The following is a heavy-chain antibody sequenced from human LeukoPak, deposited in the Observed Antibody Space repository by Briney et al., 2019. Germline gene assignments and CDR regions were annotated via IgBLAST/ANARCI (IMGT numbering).Heavy chain of an antibody. CDR3: AKRVQYSSSSAYFVY. Sequence: PRGSLRLSCAASGFTFSNYGMNWVRHAPGKGLEWVSSIIDSAGSTFYADFVKGRFTISRDNSKNTLYLQLNSLRAGDTAIYYCAKRVQYSSSSAYFVYWGHQALVTVAS. CDR2: IIDSAGST. V-gene: IGHV3-23*01. J-gene: IGHJ4*01. CDR1: GFTFSNYG. D-gene: IGHD6-6*01.